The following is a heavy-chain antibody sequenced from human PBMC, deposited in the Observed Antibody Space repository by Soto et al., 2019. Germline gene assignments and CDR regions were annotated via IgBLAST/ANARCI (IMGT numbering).Heavy chain of an antibody. V-gene: IGHV1-3*01. Sequence: GASVKVSCKASGCTFTSYAMHWVRQAPGQRLEWMGWINAGNGNTKYSQKFQGRVTITRDTSASTAYMELSSLRSEDTAVYYCASLVAANRGDAFDIWGQGTMVTVS. CDR1: GCTFTSYA. CDR2: INAGNGNT. CDR3: ASLVAANRGDAFDI. J-gene: IGHJ3*02. D-gene: IGHD2-15*01.